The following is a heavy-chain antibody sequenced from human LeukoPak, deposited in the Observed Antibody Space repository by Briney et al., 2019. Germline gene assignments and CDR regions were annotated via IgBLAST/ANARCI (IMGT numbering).Heavy chain of an antibody. CDR3: ATDVVSVVPAATTFPTRHQNWFDP. D-gene: IGHD2-2*01. Sequence: GASVKVSCKVSGYTLTELSMHWVRQAPGKGLEWMGGFDPEDGETIYAQKFQGRVTMTEDTSTDTAYMELSSLGSEDTAVYYCATDVVSVVPAATTFPTRHQNWFDPWGQGTLVTVSS. CDR1: GYTLTELS. CDR2: FDPEDGET. V-gene: IGHV1-24*01. J-gene: IGHJ5*02.